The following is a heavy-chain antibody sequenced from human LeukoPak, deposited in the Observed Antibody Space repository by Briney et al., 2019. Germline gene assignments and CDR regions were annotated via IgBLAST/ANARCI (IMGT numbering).Heavy chain of an antibody. CDR2: ISDSGST. CDR1: GGSINSYY. Sequence: PSETLSLTCTVSGGSINSYYWSWIRQPPGKGLEWTGYISDSGSTNYNPSLKSRLTISVDTSKNQFSLKLSSVTAADTAVYYCARTRYSSGWFFDYWGQGTLVTVSS. V-gene: IGHV4-59*01. D-gene: IGHD6-19*01. J-gene: IGHJ4*02. CDR3: ARTRYSSGWFFDY.